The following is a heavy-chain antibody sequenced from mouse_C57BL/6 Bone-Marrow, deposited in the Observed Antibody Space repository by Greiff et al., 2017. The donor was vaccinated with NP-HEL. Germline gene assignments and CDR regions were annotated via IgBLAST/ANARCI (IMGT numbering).Heavy chain of an antibody. CDR3: ARRWLLRPYAMDY. D-gene: IGHD2-3*01. J-gene: IGHJ4*01. CDR1: GYPFTSYG. Sequence: QVHVKQSGAELARPGASVKLSCKASGYPFTSYGISWVKQRTGQGLEWIGEIYPRSGNTYYNEKFKGKATLTADKSSSTAYMELRSLTSEDSAVYFCARRWLLRPYAMDYWGQGTSVTVSS. CDR2: IYPRSGNT. V-gene: IGHV1-81*01.